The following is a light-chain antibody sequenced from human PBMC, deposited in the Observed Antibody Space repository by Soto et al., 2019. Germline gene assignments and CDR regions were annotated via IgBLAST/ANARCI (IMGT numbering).Light chain of an antibody. V-gene: IGKV3-20*01. CDR1: QSVSSSN. Sequence: EIVLTQSPGTLSLSLGERATLSCRASQSVSSSNLAWYQQKPGQAPRLLIYDVSGRATVIPDRFSGSGSGTDFTLTISRLEPEDFAVYYCQQYGSSPWTFGQGTKVEIK. J-gene: IGKJ1*01. CDR3: QQYGSSPWT. CDR2: DVS.